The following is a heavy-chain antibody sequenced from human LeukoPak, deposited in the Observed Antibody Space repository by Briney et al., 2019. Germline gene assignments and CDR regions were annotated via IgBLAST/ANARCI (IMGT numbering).Heavy chain of an antibody. CDR3: AREGDGKYYDSSGAYYFDY. V-gene: IGHV3-7*01. J-gene: IGHJ4*02. Sequence: GGSLRLSCAASGFTFSSYWMSWVRQAPGKGLEWVANIKQDGSEKYYVDSVKGRFTISRDNAKNSLYLQMNSLRAEDTAVYYCAREGDGKYYDSSGAYYFDYWGQGTLVTVSS. CDR2: IKQDGSEK. CDR1: GFTFSSYW. D-gene: IGHD3-22*01.